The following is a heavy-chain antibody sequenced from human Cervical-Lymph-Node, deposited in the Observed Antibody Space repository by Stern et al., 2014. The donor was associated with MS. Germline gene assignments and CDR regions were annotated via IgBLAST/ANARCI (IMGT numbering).Heavy chain of an antibody. J-gene: IGHJ4*02. CDR1: GYLFDDYW. Sequence: EVQLVESGAEVKKPGESLKISCEASGYLFDDYWIGWVRQMSGRGLELVAIIFPRDSNTRYSPSVQGQVTISADKSIRTAYLQWSSLKASDTAMYYCARSPATPSGYDRFDYWGQGALVTVSS. CDR3: ARSPATPSGYDRFDY. D-gene: IGHD5-12*01. V-gene: IGHV5-51*03. CDR2: IFPRDSNT.